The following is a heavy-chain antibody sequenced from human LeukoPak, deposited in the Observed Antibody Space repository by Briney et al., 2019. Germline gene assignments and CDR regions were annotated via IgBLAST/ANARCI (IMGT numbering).Heavy chain of an antibody. CDR1: GYTFTGYY. V-gene: IGHV1-2*06. D-gene: IGHD3-3*01. Sequence: ASVKVSCKATGYTFTGYYMHWVRQAPGQGLEWMGRINPNSGGTNYAQKFQSRVTMTRDTSISTAYMELSSLRSEDTAVYYCARLRGPTITIFGVVPRWFDPWGQGTLVTVSS. CDR3: ARLRGPTITIFGVVPRWFDP. J-gene: IGHJ5*02. CDR2: INPNSGGT.